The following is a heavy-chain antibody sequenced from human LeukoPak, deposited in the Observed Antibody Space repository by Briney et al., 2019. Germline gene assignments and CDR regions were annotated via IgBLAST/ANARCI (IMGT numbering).Heavy chain of an antibody. Sequence: SETLSLTCAVYGGSFSGYYWSWIRQPPGKGLEWIGEINHSGSTNYNPSLKSRVTKSVDTSKNQFSLKLSSVTAADTAVYYCARGKKWELLFRNLGSVFDYWGQGTLVTVSS. D-gene: IGHD1-26*01. CDR3: ARGKKWELLFRNLGSVFDY. V-gene: IGHV4-34*01. CDR1: GGSFSGYY. CDR2: INHSGST. J-gene: IGHJ4*02.